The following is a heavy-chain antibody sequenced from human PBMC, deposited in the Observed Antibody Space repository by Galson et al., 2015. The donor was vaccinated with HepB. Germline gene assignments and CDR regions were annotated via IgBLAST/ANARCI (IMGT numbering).Heavy chain of an antibody. D-gene: IGHD2/OR15-2a*01. CDR2: IIPILEIA. V-gene: IGHV1-69*04. CDR1: GSTFNNYA. J-gene: IGHJ3*01. Sequence: SVKVSCKAPGSTFNNYAISWVRQAPGQGLEWMGRIIPILEIANYAQKFQGRVTITADKSTSTTYMELSSLRSEDTAVFYCARMRPTFSDALDFWGQGTMVTVSS. CDR3: ARMRPTFSDALDF.